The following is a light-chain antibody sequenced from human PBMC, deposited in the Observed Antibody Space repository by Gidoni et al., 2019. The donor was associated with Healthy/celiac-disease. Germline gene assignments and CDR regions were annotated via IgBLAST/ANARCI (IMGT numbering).Light chain of an antibody. V-gene: IGLV3-25*03. J-gene: IGLJ2*01. CDR1: ALPKQY. CDR2: KDS. Sequence: SYELTQPPSVSVSPGQTARITCSGDALPKQYAYWYQQKPGRAPVLVIYKDSERPSGIPERFSGSSSGTTVTLTISGVQAEDEADYYCQSADSSGTYRDVVFGGGTKLTVL. CDR3: QSADSSGTYRDVV.